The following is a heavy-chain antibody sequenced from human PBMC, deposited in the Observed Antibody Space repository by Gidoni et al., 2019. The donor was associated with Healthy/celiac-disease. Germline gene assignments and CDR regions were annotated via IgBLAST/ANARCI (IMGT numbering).Heavy chain of an antibody. CDR3: ARLWAAAGMYYYYGMDV. V-gene: IGHV1-18*01. CDR2: ISAYNGNT. Sequence: QVQLVQSGAEVKKPGASVKVSCKASGYTFTSYGISWVRQAPGQGLEWMGWISAYNGNTNYAQKLQGRVTMTTDTSTSTAYMELRSLRSDDTAVYYCARLWAAAGMYYYYGMDVWGQGTTVTVSS. J-gene: IGHJ6*02. CDR1: GYTFTSYG. D-gene: IGHD6-13*01.